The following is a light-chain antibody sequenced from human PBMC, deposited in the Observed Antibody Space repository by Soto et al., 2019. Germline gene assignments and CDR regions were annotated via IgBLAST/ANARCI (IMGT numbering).Light chain of an antibody. CDR3: SSYTSSNTYV. CDR1: SSDVGSYNR. J-gene: IGLJ1*01. V-gene: IGLV2-18*02. CDR2: EVS. Sequence: QSVVTQPPSVSGSPGQSVAISCTETSSDVGSYNRVSWYQQPPGTAPKVMIYEVSNRPSGVPDRFSGSKSGNTASLTISGLQAEDEADYYCSSYTSSNTYVFGTGTKVPVL.